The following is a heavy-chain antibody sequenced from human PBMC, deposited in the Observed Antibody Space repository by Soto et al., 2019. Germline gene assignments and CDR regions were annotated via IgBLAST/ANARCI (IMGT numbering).Heavy chain of an antibody. CDR3: ARGVTSTGWFDP. J-gene: IGHJ5*02. CDR2: IYSSGNT. V-gene: IGHV4-31*03. CDR1: GGSTDSGSYF. Sequence: TLSLTCSVSGGSTDSGSYFWSWIRQHPRKGLEWIGYIYSSGNTYYNPFFRSRVSISPDTSKNQFSLKLNSVTAADTAVYYCARGVTSTGWFDPWGQGILVTVSS. D-gene: IGHD3-10*01.